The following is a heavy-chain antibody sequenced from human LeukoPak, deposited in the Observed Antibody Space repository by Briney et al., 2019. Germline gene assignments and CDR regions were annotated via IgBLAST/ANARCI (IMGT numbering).Heavy chain of an antibody. CDR2: INPNSGGT. CDR1: GYTFTSYY. Sequence: ASVKVSCKASGYTFTSYYMHWVRQAPGQGLEWMGWINPNSGGTNYAQKFQGRVTMTRDMSITTAYMELTRLRSDDTAVYYCARGGDFYDSSGYYDDAFDIWGRGTMVIVSS. D-gene: IGHD3-22*01. J-gene: IGHJ3*02. CDR3: ARGGDFYDSSGYYDDAFDI. V-gene: IGHV1-2*02.